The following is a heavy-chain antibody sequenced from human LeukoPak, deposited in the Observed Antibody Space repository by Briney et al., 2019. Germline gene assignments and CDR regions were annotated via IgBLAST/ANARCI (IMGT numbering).Heavy chain of an antibody. Sequence: GGSLRLSCAASGFTFSDYYMSWIRQAPGKGLEWVSYISSSGSTIYYADSVKGRFTISRDNAKNSLYLQTNSLRAEDTAVYYCARDLGDSGSQLLGSFDYWGQGTLVTVSS. CDR3: ARDLGDSGSQLLGSFDY. CDR2: ISSSGSTI. CDR1: GFTFSDYY. V-gene: IGHV3-11*01. J-gene: IGHJ4*02. D-gene: IGHD1-26*01.